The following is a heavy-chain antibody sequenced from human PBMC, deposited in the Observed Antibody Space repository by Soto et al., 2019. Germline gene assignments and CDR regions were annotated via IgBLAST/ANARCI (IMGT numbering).Heavy chain of an antibody. J-gene: IGHJ5*02. CDR1: GGTFSSYT. CDR3: ARDWRAYDVWGGYYWS. D-gene: IGHD3-3*01. CDR2: IIPILGIA. Sequence: QVQLVQSGAEVKKPGSSVKVSCKASGGTFSSYTISWVRQAPGQGLEWMGRIIPILGIANYAQKFQGRVTITADKSTSTAYMELSSLRSEDTAVYYCARDWRAYDVWGGYYWSWGQGTLVTVSS. V-gene: IGHV1-69*08.